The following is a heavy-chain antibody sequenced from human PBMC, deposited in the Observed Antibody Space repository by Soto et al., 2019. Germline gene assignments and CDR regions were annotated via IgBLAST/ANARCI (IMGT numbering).Heavy chain of an antibody. CDR1: GFTFSNYA. CDR2: ISGSGDST. Sequence: EVQLLESGGGLVQPGGSLRLSCAASGFTFSNYAMNWVRQAPGKGLEWVSVISGSGDSTYYADYVKGRFTISRDNSKNTLYRQMNSLRAEDTAIYYCARRGSGSYSDYWGQGPLVTVSS. J-gene: IGHJ4*02. D-gene: IGHD1-26*01. V-gene: IGHV3-23*01. CDR3: ARRGSGSYSDY.